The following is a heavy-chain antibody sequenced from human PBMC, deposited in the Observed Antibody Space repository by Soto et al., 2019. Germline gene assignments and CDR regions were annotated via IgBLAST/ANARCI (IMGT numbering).Heavy chain of an antibody. D-gene: IGHD3-10*01. J-gene: IGHJ6*02. Sequence: PSETLSLTCTVSGGSINNYYWSWIRQPAGKGLEWIGRIYPSGNTNYNPSLKSRVIMSVDTSKDQFSLKLNSVTAADTAVYYCARGSLTMDVWGQGTKVTVYS. V-gene: IGHV4-4*07. CDR2: IYPSGNT. CDR3: ARGSLTMDV. CDR1: GGSINNYY.